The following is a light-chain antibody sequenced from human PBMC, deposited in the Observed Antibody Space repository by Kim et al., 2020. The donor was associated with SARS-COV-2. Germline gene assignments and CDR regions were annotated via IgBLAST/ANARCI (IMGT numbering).Light chain of an antibody. CDR3: NSLDRSTNHLV. J-gene: IGLJ3*02. Sequence: SSELTQGPAVSVALGQTVRITCQGDTLRSHYATWYQQKPGQAPVIVIYGRNDRLSGIPDRFSGSSTGDTASLTINGAQAEDEADYYCNSLDRSTNHLVFGGGTQLTVL. CDR2: GRN. CDR1: TLRSHY. V-gene: IGLV3-19*01.